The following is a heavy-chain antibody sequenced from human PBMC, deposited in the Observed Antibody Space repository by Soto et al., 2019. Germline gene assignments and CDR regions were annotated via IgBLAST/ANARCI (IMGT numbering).Heavy chain of an antibody. CDR1: GGSINSSNW. CDR3: AGYYGSGSYYLDWFDP. V-gene: IGHV4-4*02. J-gene: IGHJ5*02. CDR2: IYHSGRT. D-gene: IGHD3-10*01. Sequence: QVQLQESGPGLVKPSGTLSLTCAVSGGSINSSNWWTWVRQPPGQGLEWIGEIYHSGRTNYNPSLKSRVTISIVTSKNHFSLKLASVTAADAAVYYCAGYYGSGSYYLDWFDPWGQGTLVTVSS.